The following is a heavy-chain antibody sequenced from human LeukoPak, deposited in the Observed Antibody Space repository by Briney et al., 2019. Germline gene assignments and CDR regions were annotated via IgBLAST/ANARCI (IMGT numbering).Heavy chain of an antibody. CDR1: GFTVSSNY. J-gene: IGHJ4*02. CDR3: ARGLYYFDTSGYLYY. V-gene: IGHV3-53*01. Sequence: GVSLRLSCAASGFTVSSNYMSGVRQAPGKGLEWVSVIYSGGSTYYADSVKGRFTISRDNSKNTLYLQMNSLRAEDTAVYYCARGLYYFDTSGYLYYWGQGTLVTVSS. CDR2: IYSGGST. D-gene: IGHD3-22*01.